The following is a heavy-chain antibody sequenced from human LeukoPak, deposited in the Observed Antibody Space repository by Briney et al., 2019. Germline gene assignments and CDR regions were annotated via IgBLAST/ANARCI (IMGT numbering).Heavy chain of an antibody. Sequence: PSETLSLTCTASGGSISSSSYYWGWIRQPPGKGLEWIGSIYYSGSTYYNPSLKSRVTISVDTSKNQFSLKLGSVTAADTAVYYCAGSKGLAGAFDIWGQGTMVTVSS. CDR2: IYYSGST. J-gene: IGHJ3*02. V-gene: IGHV4-39*01. CDR1: GGSISSSSYY. CDR3: AGSKGLAGAFDI. D-gene: IGHD5-12*01.